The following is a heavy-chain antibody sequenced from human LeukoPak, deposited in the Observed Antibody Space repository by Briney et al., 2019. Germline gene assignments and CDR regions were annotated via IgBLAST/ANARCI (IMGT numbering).Heavy chain of an antibody. CDR3: ARDKYGDYNCFDP. V-gene: IGHV3-30-3*01. D-gene: IGHD2-21*02. CDR1: GFTFSSYA. J-gene: IGHJ5*02. CDR2: ISYDGSNK. Sequence: GGSLRLSCAASGFTFSSYAMHWVRQAPGKGLEWVAVISYDGSNKYYADSVKGRFTISRDNSKNTLYLQMNSLRAEDTAVYYCARDKYGDYNCFDPWGQGTLVTVSS.